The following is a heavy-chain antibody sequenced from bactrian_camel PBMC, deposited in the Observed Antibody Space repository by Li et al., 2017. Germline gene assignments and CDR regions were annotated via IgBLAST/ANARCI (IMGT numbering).Heavy chain of an antibody. CDR3: AARSVGWCPLFEHWLGKRAYTPAGYFAN. CDR1: GDTVGRYC. D-gene: IGHD1*01. V-gene: IGHV3S55*01. CDR2: IESDGST. Sequence: HVQLVESGGGSVQVGGSLRLSCVASGDTVGRYCMGWFRQIPDKEREAVAGIESDGSTSYANSVKGRFTISHDSAKNILYLQMRSLRPEDTAMYYCAARSVGWCPLFEHWLGKRAYTPAGYFANWGQGTQVTVS. J-gene: IGHJ6*01.